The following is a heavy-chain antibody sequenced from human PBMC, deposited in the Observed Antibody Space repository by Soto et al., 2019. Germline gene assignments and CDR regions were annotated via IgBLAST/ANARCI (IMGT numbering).Heavy chain of an antibody. CDR2: INDSGNI. Sequence: QVQLQQWGAGLLKPSETLSLTCAVYGGSFSGYQWSWIRQTPGKGLEWIGEINDSGNINYNPSLKSRVTMLVDTAKKQISLKLSSVTAADTAVYYCARGLILWFGEVSRRGGYYYYMDVWGKGTTVTVSS. CDR1: GGSFSGYQ. D-gene: IGHD3-10*01. V-gene: IGHV4-34*01. J-gene: IGHJ6*03. CDR3: ARGLILWFGEVSRRGGYYYYMDV.